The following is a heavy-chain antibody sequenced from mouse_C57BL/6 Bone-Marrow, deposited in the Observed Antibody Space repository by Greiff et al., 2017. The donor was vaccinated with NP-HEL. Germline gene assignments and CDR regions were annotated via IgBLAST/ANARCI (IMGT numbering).Heavy chain of an antibody. J-gene: IGHJ4*01. V-gene: IGHV2-6*01. D-gene: IGHD1-1*01. CDR3: DSDYGYAMDY. Sequence: QVQLKESGPGLVAPSQSLSITCTVSGFSLTSYGVDWVRQSPGQGLEWLGVIWGVGSTNYNSALKSRMSISKDNSKSQVFLKMNSLQTDDTAMYYCDSDYGYAMDYWGQGTSVTVSS. CDR1: GFSLTSYG. CDR2: IWGVGST.